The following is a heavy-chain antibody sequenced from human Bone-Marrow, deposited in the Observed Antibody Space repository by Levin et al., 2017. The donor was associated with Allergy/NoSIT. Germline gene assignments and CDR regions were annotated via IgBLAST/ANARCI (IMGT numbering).Heavy chain of an antibody. CDR3: ARDRVPPHRERRGWFDP. CDR1: GYTFTSYA. V-gene: IGHV7-4-1*02. D-gene: IGHD1-1*01. Sequence: GASVKVSCKASGYTFTSYAMNWVRQAPGQGLEWMGWINTNTGNTTYAQGFTGRFVFSLDTSVSTAYLQISSLKAEDTAVYYCARDRVPPHRERRGWFDPWGQGTLVTVSS. CDR2: INTNTGNT. J-gene: IGHJ5*02.